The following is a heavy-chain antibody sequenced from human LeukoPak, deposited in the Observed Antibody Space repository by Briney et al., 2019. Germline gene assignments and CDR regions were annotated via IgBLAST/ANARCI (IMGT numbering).Heavy chain of an antibody. D-gene: IGHD2-15*01. CDR2: FDPEDGET. CDR3: ATDPVGYCSSDSCYCVDY. J-gene: IGHJ4*02. Sequence: ASVKVSCKVSGYTLTELSMHWVRQAPGKGLEWMGGFDPEDGETIYAQKFQGRVTMTEDTSIDTAYMELSSLRSEDTAMYYCATDPVGYCSSDSCYCVDYWGQGTLVTVSS. CDR1: GYTLTELS. V-gene: IGHV1-24*01.